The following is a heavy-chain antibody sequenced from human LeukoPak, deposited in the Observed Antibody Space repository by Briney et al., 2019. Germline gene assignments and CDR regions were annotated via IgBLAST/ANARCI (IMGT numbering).Heavy chain of an antibody. J-gene: IGHJ4*02. CDR1: GFTFSSYA. Sequence: PGRSLRLSCAASGFTFSSYAMHWVRQAPGKGLEGVAVISYDGSNKYYADSVKGRFTISRDNSKNTLYLQMNSLRAEDTAVYYCARVDPSFDIVVVPAAPPGYWGQGTLVTVSS. V-gene: IGHV3-30-3*01. D-gene: IGHD2-2*01. CDR2: ISYDGSNK. CDR3: ARVDPSFDIVVVPAAPPGY.